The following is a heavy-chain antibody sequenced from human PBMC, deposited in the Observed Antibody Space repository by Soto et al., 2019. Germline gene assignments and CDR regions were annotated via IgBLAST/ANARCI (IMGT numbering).Heavy chain of an antibody. J-gene: IGHJ4*02. CDR3: ARGYYYDSSGGY. CDR2: ISYDGSNE. V-gene: IGHV3-30-3*01. D-gene: IGHD3-22*01. Sequence: GGSLRLSCAASGFTFSSYPMYWVRQAPGKGLEWVAVISYDGSNEYYAESVKGRFTISRDNSKNTLFLQMNSLRVEDTAVYYCARGYYYDSSGGYWGQGT. CDR1: GFTFSSYP.